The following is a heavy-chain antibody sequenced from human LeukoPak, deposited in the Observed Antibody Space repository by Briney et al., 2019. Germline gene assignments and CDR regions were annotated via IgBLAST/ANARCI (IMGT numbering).Heavy chain of an antibody. CDR3: AKDRAGGSYAGDY. CDR1: GFTFSSYG. V-gene: IGHV3-30*02. J-gene: IGHJ4*02. Sequence: GGSLRLSCEVSGFTFSSYGMHWVRQAPGKGLEWVAFIRYDGSNKYYADSVKGRFTISRDNSKNTLYLQMNSLRAEDTAVYYCAKDRAGGSYAGDYWGQGTLVTVSS. CDR2: IRYDGSNK. D-gene: IGHD1-26*01.